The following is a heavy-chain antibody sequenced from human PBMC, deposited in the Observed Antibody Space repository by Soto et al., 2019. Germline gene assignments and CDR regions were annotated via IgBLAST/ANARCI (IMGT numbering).Heavy chain of an antibody. J-gene: IGHJ4*02. Sequence: GSLRLSCAASGXTFSSYAMSWVRQAPGKGLEWVSAISGSGGSTYYADSVKGRFTISRDNSKNTLYLQMNSLRAEDTAVYYCAKGFGYYDSSGYFDYWGQGTLATVS. V-gene: IGHV3-23*01. CDR2: ISGSGGST. D-gene: IGHD3-22*01. CDR3: AKGFGYYDSSGYFDY. CDR1: GXTFSSYA.